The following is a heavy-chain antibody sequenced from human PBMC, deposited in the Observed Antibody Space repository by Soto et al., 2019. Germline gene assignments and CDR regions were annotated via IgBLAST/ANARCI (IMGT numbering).Heavy chain of an antibody. CDR1: GFTFSNYG. J-gene: IGHJ6*03. V-gene: IGHV3-30*18. Sequence: QVQLVESGGGVVQPGRSLRLSCAASGFTFSNYGMHWVRQAPGKGLEWVAVISYDGSNKYYADSVKGRFTISRDNSENTLYLQMNSLRAEDTAVYYCEKRMTTHYYYMDVWGKGTTVTVSS. D-gene: IGHD4-17*01. CDR2: ISYDGSNK. CDR3: EKRMTTHYYYMDV.